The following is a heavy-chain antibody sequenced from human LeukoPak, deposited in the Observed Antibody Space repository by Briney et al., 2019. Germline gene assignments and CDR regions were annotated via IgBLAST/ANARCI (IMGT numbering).Heavy chain of an antibody. CDR1: GGSFSGYY. CDR3: ASLRSSSWYYYYMDV. V-gene: IGHV4-34*01. D-gene: IGHD6-13*01. CDR2: INHSGST. Sequence: PSETLSLTCAVYGGSFSGYYWSWIRQPPGKGLEWIGEINHSGSTNYNPSLKSRVTISVDTSQNQFSLKLSSVTAADTAVYYCASLRSSSWYYYYMDVWGKGTTVTVSS. J-gene: IGHJ6*03.